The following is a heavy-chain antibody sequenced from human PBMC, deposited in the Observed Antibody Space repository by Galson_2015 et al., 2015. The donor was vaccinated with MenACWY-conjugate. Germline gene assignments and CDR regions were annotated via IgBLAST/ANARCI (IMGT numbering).Heavy chain of an antibody. D-gene: IGHD3-9*01. CDR3: AKDLVKNYEMLTGYYSD. V-gene: IGHV3-23*01. Sequence: SLRLSCAASGFAFTSYAMTWVRQAPGKGLEWVSTISDSGRFTYYADFVKGRFTISRDNSKNALFLQMNNLRADDTASYYCAKDLVKNYEMLTGYYSDWGQGTLVTVSS. J-gene: IGHJ4*02. CDR2: ISDSGRFT. CDR1: GFAFTSYA.